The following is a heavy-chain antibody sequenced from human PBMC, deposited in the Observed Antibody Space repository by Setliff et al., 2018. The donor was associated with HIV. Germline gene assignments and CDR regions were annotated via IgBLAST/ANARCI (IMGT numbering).Heavy chain of an antibody. CDR1: GVSITSADYY. J-gene: IGHJ6*03. V-gene: IGHV4-31*11. D-gene: IGHD2-15*01. Sequence: SETLSLTCAVSGVSITSADYYWSWIRQHPVKGLGWIGYMYSSGNNYYNPSLKSRLVVSVDESKNQFSPNLSSVTAADTAVYYCARGYCSGGFCHPNYYHYMDVWGKGTTVTVSS. CDR2: MYSSGNN. CDR3: ARGYCSGGFCHPNYYHYMDV.